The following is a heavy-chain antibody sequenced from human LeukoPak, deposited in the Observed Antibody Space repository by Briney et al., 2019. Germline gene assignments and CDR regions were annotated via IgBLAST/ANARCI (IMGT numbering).Heavy chain of an antibody. CDR1: GYTFTEYG. V-gene: IGHV1-18*01. J-gene: IGHJ5*01. CDR3: ARDYLDDPLSWFDS. Sequence: ASVKVSCKASGYTFTEYGINWVRQAPGQGLEWMGWISPYNSKTIYAENLQGRLSMTTDTSTSTAYMEMRSLRSDDTAVYYCARDYLDDPLSWFDSWGQGTLLTVSS. D-gene: IGHD3-3*01. CDR2: ISPYNSKT.